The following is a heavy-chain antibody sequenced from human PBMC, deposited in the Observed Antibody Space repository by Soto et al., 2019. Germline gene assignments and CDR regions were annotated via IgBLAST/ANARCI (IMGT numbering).Heavy chain of an antibody. V-gene: IGHV4-39*02. CDR3: ARDPVGVTQFDF. CDR1: GGSMSSSPYS. Sequence: SETLSLTCTVSGGSMSSSPYSWAWIRQSPGKGLEYIGSSQYSGGTYYNPSLTSRVSISVDTSENQFSLKMTSVTAADTAVYDCARDPVGVTQFDFWGQGSLVTVSS. J-gene: IGHJ5*01. CDR2: SQYSGGT. D-gene: IGHD1-26*01.